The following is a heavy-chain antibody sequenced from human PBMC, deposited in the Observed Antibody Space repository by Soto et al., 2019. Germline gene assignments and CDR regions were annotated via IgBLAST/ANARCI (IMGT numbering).Heavy chain of an antibody. CDR3: ARVLGGVTSGAFDI. CDR2: IIPIFGTA. Sequence: SVKVSCKASGGTFSSYAISWVRQAPGQGLEWMGGIIPIFGTANYAQKFQGRVTITADESTSTAYMELSSLRSEDTAVYYCARVLGGVTSGAFDIWGQGTMVTVSS. V-gene: IGHV1-69*13. J-gene: IGHJ3*02. CDR1: GGTFSSYA. D-gene: IGHD2-8*02.